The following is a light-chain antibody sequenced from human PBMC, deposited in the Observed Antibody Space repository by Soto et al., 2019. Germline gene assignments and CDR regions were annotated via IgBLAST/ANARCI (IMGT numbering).Light chain of an antibody. CDR2: GAS. CDR3: QQYNNWPRT. CDR1: RTVHSN. V-gene: IGKV3-15*01. Sequence: EIVMTHSPATVSVSPGDRVTLSCRASRTVHSNVAWYQHKPGQAPRLLIYGASFRATGMPARFSGSGFGTEFTLTISSLQSEDFAVYYCQQYNNWPRTFGQGTKVDIK. J-gene: IGKJ1*01.